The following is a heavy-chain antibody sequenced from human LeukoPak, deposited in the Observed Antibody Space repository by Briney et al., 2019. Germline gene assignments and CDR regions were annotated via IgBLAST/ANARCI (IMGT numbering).Heavy chain of an antibody. CDR1: GYTFTIYY. V-gene: IGHV1-46*01. J-gene: IGHJ3*02. Sequence: ASVTVSCKASGYTFTIYYMHGVRQAPGQGLEWMGIISPSGASTTYAQNFQGRVTMTRDMSTSTVYMELSSLKSEDTAVYYCARGSSRSPRDAFDIWGQGTMVTVSS. CDR3: ARGSSRSPRDAFDI. CDR2: ISPSGAST.